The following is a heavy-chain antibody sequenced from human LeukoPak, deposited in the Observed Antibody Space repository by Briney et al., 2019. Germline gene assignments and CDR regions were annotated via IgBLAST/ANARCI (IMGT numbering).Heavy chain of an antibody. CDR2: ISYDGSKK. CDR3: ARPRTSSSSTASLGY. D-gene: IGHD6-6*01. CDR1: GFIFSSYA. Sequence: GGSLRLSCAASGFIFSSYAMHWVRQAPGKGLEWVAVISYDGSKKYYADSVKGRFTISRDNSKNTLYLQMNSLGAEDTAVYYCARPRTSSSSTASLGYWGQGTLVTVSS. J-gene: IGHJ4*02. V-gene: IGHV3-30-3*01.